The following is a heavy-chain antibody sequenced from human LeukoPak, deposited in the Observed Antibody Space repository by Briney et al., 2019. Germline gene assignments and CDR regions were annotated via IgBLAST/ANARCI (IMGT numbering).Heavy chain of an antibody. CDR1: GGSVSSSSYH. D-gene: IGHD3-9*01. Sequence: SETLSLTCTVSGGSVSSSSYHWGWIRQPPGKGLEWIGEINHSGSSNYNPSLKSRVTISVDTSKNQFSLKLSSVTAADTAFYYCARRGSIFEDSEWKTAFDIWGQGTMVIVSS. CDR3: ARRGSIFEDSEWKTAFDI. V-gene: IGHV4-39*07. CDR2: INHSGSS. J-gene: IGHJ3*02.